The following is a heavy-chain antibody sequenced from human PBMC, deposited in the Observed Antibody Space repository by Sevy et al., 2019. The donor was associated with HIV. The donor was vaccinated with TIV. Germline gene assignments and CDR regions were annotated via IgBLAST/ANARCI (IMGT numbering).Heavy chain of an antibody. V-gene: IGHV1-69*13. Sequence: ASVKVSCKASGGTFSSYAISWVRQAPGQGLEWMGGIIPIFGTANYAQKFQGRVTITADESTSTAYMELSSLRSEDTAVYYCARYWVVGATTLYYYYGMDVWGQGTTVTVSS. CDR2: IIPIFGTA. CDR1: GGTFSSYA. D-gene: IGHD1-26*01. J-gene: IGHJ6*02. CDR3: ARYWVVGATTLYYYYGMDV.